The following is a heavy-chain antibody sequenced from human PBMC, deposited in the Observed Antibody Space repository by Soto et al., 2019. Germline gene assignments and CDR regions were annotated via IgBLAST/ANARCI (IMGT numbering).Heavy chain of an antibody. D-gene: IGHD2-15*01. CDR2: IYHSGST. CDR1: GSSISSGGYS. CDR3: ARGQVVAAQH. J-gene: IGHJ4*02. V-gene: IGHV4-30-2*01. Sequence: PSETLSLTCAVSGSSISSGGYSWSWIRQPPGKGLEWIGYIYHSGSTYYNPSLKSRVTISVDRSKNQFSLKLSSVTAADTAVYYCARGQVVAAQHWGQGTRVTVSS.